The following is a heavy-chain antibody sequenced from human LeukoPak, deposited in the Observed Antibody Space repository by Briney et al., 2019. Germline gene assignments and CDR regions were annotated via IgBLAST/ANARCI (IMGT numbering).Heavy chain of an antibody. D-gene: IGHD2/OR15-2a*01. V-gene: IGHV3-64D*09. J-gene: IGHJ4*02. CDR3: VKGSESYCDSKSDY. CDR1: GFTFISYA. Sequence: PGGSLRLSCAASGFTFISYAMHWVRQAPGKGLDFVSSISSNGASTYYADSVKGRFTISRDNSKNTLYLQMSSLRAEDTAFYYCVKGSESYCDSKSDYWGQGTLVTVSS. CDR2: ISSNGAST.